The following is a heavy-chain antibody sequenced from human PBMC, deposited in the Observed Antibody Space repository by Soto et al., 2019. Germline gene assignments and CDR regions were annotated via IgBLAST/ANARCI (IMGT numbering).Heavy chain of an antibody. V-gene: IGHV2-5*02. D-gene: IGHD1-1*01. Sequence: QITLKESGPPLVKPTQTLTLTCTFSGFSLSTSGVAVGWIRQPPGKALEWLALIYWDDDKRYSPSLKSRLTITKEPSKNQVVLTMTNMDPVDTATYYCAHRPPERGLATFDPWGQGTLVTVSS. CDR3: AHRPPERGLATFDP. CDR1: GFSLSTSGVA. CDR2: IYWDDDK. J-gene: IGHJ5*02.